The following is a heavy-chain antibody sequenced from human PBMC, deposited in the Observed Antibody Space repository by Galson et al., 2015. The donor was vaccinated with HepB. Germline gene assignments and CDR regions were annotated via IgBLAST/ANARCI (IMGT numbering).Heavy chain of an antibody. V-gene: IGHV3-9*01. J-gene: IGHJ4*02. CDR3: AKDTFGGTDYFFDY. CDR1: GFTFDDYA. D-gene: IGHD1-26*01. Sequence: SLRLSCAASGFTFDDYAMHWVRQAPGKGLEWVSGITWNSGNIDYADSVKGRFTISRDNAKNSLYLQMNSLRAEDTALYYCAKDTFGGTDYFFDYWGQGTLVTVSS. CDR2: ITWNSGNI.